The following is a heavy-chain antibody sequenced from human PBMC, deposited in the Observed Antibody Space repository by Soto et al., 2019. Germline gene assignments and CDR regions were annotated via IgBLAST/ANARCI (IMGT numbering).Heavy chain of an antibody. CDR3: ARDTITNIPYYYGMDV. CDR2: IIPIFGTA. J-gene: IGHJ6*02. V-gene: IGHV1-69*13. D-gene: IGHD1-20*01. Sequence: GASVKVSCKASGGTFSSYAISWVRQAPGQGLEWMGGIIPIFGTANYAQKFQGRVTITADESTSTAYMELSSLRSEDTAVYYCARDTITNIPYYYGMDVWGQGTTVTVSS. CDR1: GGTFSSYA.